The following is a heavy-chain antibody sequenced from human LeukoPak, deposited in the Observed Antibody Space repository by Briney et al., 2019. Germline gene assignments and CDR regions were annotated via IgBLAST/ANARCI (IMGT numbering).Heavy chain of an antibody. D-gene: IGHD5-18*01. Sequence: GASVKVSCKASGYTFTSYGISWVRQAPGQGLEWMGWISAYNGNTNYAQKLQGRVTMTTDTSTSTAYMELRSLRSDDTAVYYCARDAPLSDTAMVTGVYWGQGTLVTVSS. J-gene: IGHJ4*02. CDR1: GYTFTSYG. CDR2: ISAYNGNT. CDR3: ARDAPLSDTAMVTGVY. V-gene: IGHV1-18*01.